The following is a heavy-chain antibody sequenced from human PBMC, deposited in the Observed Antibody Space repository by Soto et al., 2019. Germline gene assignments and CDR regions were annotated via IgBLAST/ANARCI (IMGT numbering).Heavy chain of an antibody. J-gene: IGHJ6*02. CDR1: GFTFSSYG. Sequence: QVQLVESGGGVVQPGRSLRLSCAASGFTFSSYGMHWVRQAPGKGLEWVAVISYDGSNKYYADSVKGRFTISRDNSKNTLYLQMNSLRAEDTAVYYCAKDPLVSGWYGGWGHEMDVWGQGTTVTVSS. V-gene: IGHV3-30*18. D-gene: IGHD6-19*01. CDR2: ISYDGSNK. CDR3: AKDPLVSGWYGGWGHEMDV.